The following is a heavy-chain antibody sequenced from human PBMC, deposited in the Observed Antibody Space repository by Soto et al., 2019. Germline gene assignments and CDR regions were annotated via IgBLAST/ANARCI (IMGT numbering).Heavy chain of an antibody. J-gene: IGHJ4*02. CDR1: GFAFSSFG. CDR3: ARYCSGGTCYGGGLDN. V-gene: IGHV3-33*01. Sequence: QVQLVESGGGVVQPGRSLRLSCAASGFAFSSFGMHWVRQAPGKGLEWVALVGYDGSEKYYGDSVKGRFTISRDSSKNTVHLQMDSLRVEDTAVYFCARYCSGGTCYGGGLDNWGQGTLVTVSS. D-gene: IGHD2-15*01. CDR2: VGYDGSEK.